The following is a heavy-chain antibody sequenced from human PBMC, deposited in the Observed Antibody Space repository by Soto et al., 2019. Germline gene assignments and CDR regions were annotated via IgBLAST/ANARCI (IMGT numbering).Heavy chain of an antibody. CDR3: ATDSIVMVVAPIDY. J-gene: IGHJ4*02. Sequence: PGGSLRLSCAASGFTFSNAWMSWVRQAPGKGLEWVGRIKSKTDGGTTDYAAPVKGRFTISRDDSKNTLYLQMNSLKTEDTAVYYCATDSIVMVVAPIDYWGQGTLVTVSS. CDR1: GFTFSNAW. V-gene: IGHV3-15*01. D-gene: IGHD2-15*01. CDR2: IKSKTDGGTT.